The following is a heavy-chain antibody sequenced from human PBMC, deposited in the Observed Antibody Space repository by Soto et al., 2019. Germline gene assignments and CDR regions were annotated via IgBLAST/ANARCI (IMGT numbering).Heavy chain of an antibody. CDR3: TIAIGSWFDP. D-gene: IGHD2-2*02. Sequence: GGSLRLSCAASGFTFSTAWMSWVRQAPGKGLEWVGRIKSKTDGGTTDYGAPVKGGFTISRDDSKNTLYLQMNSLKTEDTAVYYCTIAIGSWFDPWGQGTLVTVSS. CDR1: GFTFSTAW. J-gene: IGHJ5*02. V-gene: IGHV3-15*07. CDR2: IKSKTDGGTT.